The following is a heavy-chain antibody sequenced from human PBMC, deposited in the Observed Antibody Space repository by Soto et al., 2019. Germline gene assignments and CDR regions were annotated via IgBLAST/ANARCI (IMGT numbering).Heavy chain of an antibody. D-gene: IGHD1-26*01. V-gene: IGHV3-7*03. CDR2: IRQDAGER. CDR1: GFTFSDYW. Sequence: GGSLRLSCAASGFTFSDYWITWIRQAPGKGLEWVANIRQDAGERHYVDSVRGRFTIFRDNAKNSLYLQMSSLRAEDTAVYYCVTDLIVEVSSLYFWGQGALVTVSS. J-gene: IGHJ4*02. CDR3: VTDLIVEVSSLYF.